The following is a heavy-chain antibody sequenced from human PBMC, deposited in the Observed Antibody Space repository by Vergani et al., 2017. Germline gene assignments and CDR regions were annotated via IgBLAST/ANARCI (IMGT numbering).Heavy chain of an antibody. CDR2: IYYSGST. CDR1: GGSISSYY. Sequence: QVQLQESGPGLVQPSETLSLTCTVSGGSISSYYWSWIRQPPGKGLEWIGYIYYSGSTNYNPSLKSRVTISVDTSKNQFSLKLSAVTAADTAVYYCAREGGCTFGGVILRRWLDPWGQGTLVTVSS. V-gene: IGHV4-59*01. D-gene: IGHD3-16*02. J-gene: IGHJ5*02. CDR3: AREGGCTFGGVILRRWLDP.